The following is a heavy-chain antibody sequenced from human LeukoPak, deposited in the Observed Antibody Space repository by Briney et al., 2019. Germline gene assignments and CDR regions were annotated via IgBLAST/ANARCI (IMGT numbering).Heavy chain of an antibody. Sequence: SETLSLTCTVSGGSISSYYWSWIRQPPGKGLEGIGYIYYSGSTNYKPSLKSGVTISVDTSNNHFSLKLSSVTAADTAVYYCAIAAFRGSWFDPWGQETLVTVSS. CDR3: AIAAFRGSWFDP. CDR1: GGSISSYY. J-gene: IGHJ5*02. D-gene: IGHD2-15*01. V-gene: IGHV4-59*01. CDR2: IYYSGST.